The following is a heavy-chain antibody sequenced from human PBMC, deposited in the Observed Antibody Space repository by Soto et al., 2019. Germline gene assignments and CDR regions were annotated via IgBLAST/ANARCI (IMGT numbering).Heavy chain of an antibody. CDR2: ISSGGTYT. J-gene: IGHJ4*02. CDR3: AKESSGYNYGFYNYFDY. D-gene: IGHD5-18*01. Sequence: XGSLRLSCAAAGFTFSNYAMTWVRQAPGRGLDWVSAISSGGTYTDYADSVKGRFTLSRDNSKNMVYLQMHSLRAEDTAVYHCAKESSGYNYGFYNYFDYWGQGTLVTVSS. CDR1: GFTFSNYA. V-gene: IGHV3-23*01.